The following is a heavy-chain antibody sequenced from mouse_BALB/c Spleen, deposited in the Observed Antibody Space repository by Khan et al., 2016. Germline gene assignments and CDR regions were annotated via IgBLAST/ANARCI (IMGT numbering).Heavy chain of an antibody. CDR2: ISYSGST. CDR1: GDSITSGY. J-gene: IGHJ2*01. D-gene: IGHD1-1*01. CDR3: ARYYYGSSYYFDY. V-gene: IGHV3-8*02. Sequence: VQLKESGPSLVKPSQTLSLTCSVTGDSITSGYWNWIRKFPGNKLEYMGYISYSGSTYYNPSLKSRISITRDTSKNQYYLQLNSVTTEDTATYYCARYYYGSSYYFDYWGHGTTLTVSS.